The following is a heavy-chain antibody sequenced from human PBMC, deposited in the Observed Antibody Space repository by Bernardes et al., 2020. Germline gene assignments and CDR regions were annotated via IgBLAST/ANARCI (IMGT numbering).Heavy chain of an antibody. CDR2: LSGGGGVP. V-gene: IGHV3-23*01. D-gene: IGHD6-19*01. Sequence: GGSLRLSCAASGFTFSSHAMHWVRQAPGKGLEWVSGLSGGGGVPYYADSVKGRFTISRDVSKNTLYLQMNSLRAEDTAFYYCARGRIAVTDAIAYWGQGTLVTVSS. J-gene: IGHJ4*02. CDR3: ARGRIAVTDAIAY. CDR1: GFTFSSHA.